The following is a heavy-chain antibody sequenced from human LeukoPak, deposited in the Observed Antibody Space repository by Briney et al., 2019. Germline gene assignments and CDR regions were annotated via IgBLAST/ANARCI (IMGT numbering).Heavy chain of an antibody. J-gene: IGHJ4*02. CDR1: GYTLTELS. Sequence: GASVKVSCKVSGYTLTELSMHWVRQAPGKGLEWMGGFDPEDGETIYAQKFQGRVTVTEDTSTDTAYMELSSLRSEDTAVYYCATAPILAYLNSSGWYTPFDYWGQGTLVTVSS. V-gene: IGHV1-24*01. CDR2: FDPEDGET. D-gene: IGHD6-19*01. CDR3: ATAPILAYLNSSGWYTPFDY.